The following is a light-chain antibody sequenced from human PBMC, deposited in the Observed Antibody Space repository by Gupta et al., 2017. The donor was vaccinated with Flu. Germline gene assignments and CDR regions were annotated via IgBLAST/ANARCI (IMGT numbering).Light chain of an antibody. CDR1: QSISSW. CDR3: QQYQRYST. J-gene: IGKJ1*01. V-gene: IGKV1-5*03. Sequence: VGDRVTITCRASQSISSWLAWYQQIPGRAPNLLIYKASNLKSGVPSRFSGSGSGTEFTLTISSLQPDDFATYYCQQYQRYSTFGQGTKVEIK. CDR2: KAS.